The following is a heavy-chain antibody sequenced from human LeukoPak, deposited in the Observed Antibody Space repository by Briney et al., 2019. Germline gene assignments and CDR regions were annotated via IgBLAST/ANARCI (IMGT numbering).Heavy chain of an antibody. Sequence: PSETLSLTCTVSGGSMNNYFWSWVRQSPGKGLEWIGYVSYTVTTNYNPSLKRRATISIDMSRNKFSLRLSSVTAADTAVYYCARLSSWGFPDPYWGQGTLVTVSS. V-gene: IGHV4-59*08. D-gene: IGHD6-13*01. CDR3: ARLSSWGFPDPY. J-gene: IGHJ4*02. CDR2: VSYTVTT. CDR1: GGSMNNYF.